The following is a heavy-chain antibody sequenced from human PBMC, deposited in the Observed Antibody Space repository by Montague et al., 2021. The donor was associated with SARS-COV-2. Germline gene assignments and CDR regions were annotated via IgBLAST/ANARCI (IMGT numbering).Heavy chain of an antibody. CDR1: GGSFSGYY. D-gene: IGHD3-22*01. CDR2: INHRGST. CDR3: ARGRQHINMVVVVVTGGEYYFDF. V-gene: IGHV4-34*01. J-gene: IGHJ4*02. Sequence: SETLSLTCAVYGGSFSGYYWNWIRQPPGKGLEWIGEINHRGSTNYNPSLKSRVTISVDTSKNQFSLKMTSVTAADTAVYYCARGRQHINMVVVVVTGGEYYFDFWGQGTLVTVSS.